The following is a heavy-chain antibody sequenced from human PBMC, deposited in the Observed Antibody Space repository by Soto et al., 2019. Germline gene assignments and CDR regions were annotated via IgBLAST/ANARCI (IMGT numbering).Heavy chain of an antibody. Sequence: QVQLVESGGGVVQPGRSLRLSCAASGFTFSSYGMHWVRQAPGKGLEWVAVVWYDGNNKYYADSVKGRFTISRDNSKNTLYLQMNSLRAEETAVYYCASGSSSVLFDYWGQGTLVTVSS. D-gene: IGHD2-2*01. J-gene: IGHJ4*02. V-gene: IGHV3-33*01. CDR1: GFTFSSYG. CDR3: ASGSSSVLFDY. CDR2: VWYDGNNK.